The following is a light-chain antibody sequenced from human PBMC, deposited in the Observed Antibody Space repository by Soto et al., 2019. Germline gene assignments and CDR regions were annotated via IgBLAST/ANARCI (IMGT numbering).Light chain of an antibody. Sequence: NFMLTQPHSVSESPGKTVIISCTRSSGSIASSYVQWFQQRPGSSPTTVIYENHQRPSGVSDRFSGSVDSSSNSASLTISGLKTEDAGDYYCQSYDGSTPVVFGGGTKLTVL. CDR2: ENH. CDR1: SGSIASSY. V-gene: IGLV6-57*01. J-gene: IGLJ2*01. CDR3: QSYDGSTPVV.